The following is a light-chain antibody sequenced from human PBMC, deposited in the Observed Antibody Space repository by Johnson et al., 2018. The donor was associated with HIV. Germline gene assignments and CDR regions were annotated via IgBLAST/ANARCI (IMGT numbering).Light chain of an antibody. V-gene: IGLV1-51*01. CDR2: DNN. CDR3: GTWDSSLSAGFYV. CDR1: SSNIGNNY. J-gene: IGLJ1*01. Sequence: QSVLTQPPSVSAAPGQKVTISCSGSSSNIGNNYVSWYQQLPGTAPKLLIYDNNKRPSGIPDRFSGSKSGTSATLGITGLQTGDEADYYCGTWDSSLSAGFYVFGTGTNVTVL.